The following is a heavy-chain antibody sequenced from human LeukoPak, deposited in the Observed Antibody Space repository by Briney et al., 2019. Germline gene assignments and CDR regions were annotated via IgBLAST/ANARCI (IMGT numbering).Heavy chain of an antibody. CDR2: IYTGGST. D-gene: IGHD6-19*01. CDR3: ARRGASSGGLDY. J-gene: IGHJ4*02. V-gene: IGHV3-66*04. Sequence: GGSLRLSCAASGFTVSSNYMSWVRQAPGKGLEWVSVIYTGGSTNYADSVKGRFTISRDNAKNSLYPQMNSLRAVDTAVYYCARRGASSGGLDYWGQGTLVTVSS. CDR1: GFTVSSNY.